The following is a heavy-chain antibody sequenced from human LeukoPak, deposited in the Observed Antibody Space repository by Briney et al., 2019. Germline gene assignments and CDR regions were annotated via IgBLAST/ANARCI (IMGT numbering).Heavy chain of an antibody. D-gene: IGHD3-22*01. CDR2: ISWNSGSI. CDR1: GFTFDDYA. J-gene: IGHJ4*02. Sequence: PGGSLRLSCAASGFTFDDYAMHWVRQAPGKGLEWVSGISWNSGSIGYADSVKGRFTISRDNAKNSLYLQMNSLRAEDTAVYYCARVAMSDSSGYCDYWGQGTKVTVSS. V-gene: IGHV3-9*01. CDR3: ARVAMSDSSGYCDY.